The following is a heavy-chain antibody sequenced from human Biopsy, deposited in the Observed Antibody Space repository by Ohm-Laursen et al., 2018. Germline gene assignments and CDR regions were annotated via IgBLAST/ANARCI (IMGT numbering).Heavy chain of an antibody. Sequence: ASVKVSRKVSGYTFTAYFIHWVRQSPGQGLEWMGWIGPNSGATNYAQKFQGRVTMTRDTSMSTAYMELNRLRSDATAVYYCARGGLNYWYFDLWGRGTLVTVSS. J-gene: IGHJ2*01. CDR1: GYTFTAYF. D-gene: IGHD1-26*01. V-gene: IGHV1-2*02. CDR2: IGPNSGAT. CDR3: ARGGLNYWYFDL.